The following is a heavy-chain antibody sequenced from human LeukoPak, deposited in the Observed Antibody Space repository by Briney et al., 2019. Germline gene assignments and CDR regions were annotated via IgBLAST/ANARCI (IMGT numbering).Heavy chain of an antibody. CDR2: ISYDGSNK. CDR1: GFIFNNYA. J-gene: IGHJ3*02. CDR3: ARGNTYYDFWSGLYPRAFDI. D-gene: IGHD3-3*01. V-gene: IGHV3-30-3*01. Sequence: GGSLRLSCAGSGFIFNNYAMHWVRQPPGKGLEWVAVISYDGSNKYYADSVKGRFTISRDNSKNTLYLQMNSLRAEDTAVYYCARGNTYYDFWSGLYPRAFDIWGQGTMVTVSS.